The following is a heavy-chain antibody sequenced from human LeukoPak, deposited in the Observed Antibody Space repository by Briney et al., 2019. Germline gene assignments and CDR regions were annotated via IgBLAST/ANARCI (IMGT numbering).Heavy chain of an antibody. V-gene: IGHV1-2*02. Sequence: GASVKVSCKASGYTFTGYYLHWVRQAPGQGLDWMGWINPNSGDTNSAQKFQGRVTMTWDTPISTAYMELSRLRSDDTAVYYCASHFSPPHWGLDYWGQGTLVTVSS. CDR2: INPNSGDT. D-gene: IGHD7-27*01. CDR1: GYTFTGYY. J-gene: IGHJ4*02. CDR3: ASHFSPPHWGLDY.